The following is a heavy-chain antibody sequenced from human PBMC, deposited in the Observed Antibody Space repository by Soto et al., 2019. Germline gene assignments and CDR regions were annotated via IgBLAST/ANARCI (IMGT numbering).Heavy chain of an antibody. J-gene: IGHJ6*02. V-gene: IGHV1-18*01. CDR1: GYTFTSYG. Sequence: ASVKVSCKASGYTFTSYGISWVRQAPGQGLEWMGWISAYNGNTNYAQKLQGRVTMTTDTSTSTAYMELRSLRSDDTAVYYCARASRERLGYCSSTSCYTGMDVWGQGTTVTISS. CDR2: ISAYNGNT. D-gene: IGHD2-2*02. CDR3: ARASRERLGYCSSTSCYTGMDV.